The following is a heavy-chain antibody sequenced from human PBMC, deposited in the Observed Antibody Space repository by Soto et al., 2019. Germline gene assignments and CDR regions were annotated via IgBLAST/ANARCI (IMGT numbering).Heavy chain of an antibody. Sequence: SETLSLTCAVYGGSFSGYYWSWIRQPPGKGLEWIGEINHSGVTNYKPSLKRRVTISVDTSKNQFSLQLKSVTAADTALYYCARFSGSYYYAMGVWGQGSTVTVS. CDR1: GGSFSGYY. J-gene: IGHJ6*02. CDR2: INHSGVT. V-gene: IGHV4-34*01. D-gene: IGHD6-19*01. CDR3: ARFSGSYYYAMGV.